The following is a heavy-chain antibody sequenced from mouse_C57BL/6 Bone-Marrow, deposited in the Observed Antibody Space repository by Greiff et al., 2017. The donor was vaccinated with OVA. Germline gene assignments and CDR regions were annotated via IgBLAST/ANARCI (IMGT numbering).Heavy chain of an antibody. CDR2: IHPNSGST. V-gene: IGHV1-64*01. J-gene: IGHJ1*03. CDR1: GYTFTSYW. D-gene: IGHD1-1*01. Sequence: VQLQQPGAELVKPGASVKLSCKASGYTFTSYWMHWVKQRPGQGLEWIGMIHPNSGSTNYNAKFKSKATLTVDKSSSTAYMQLSSLTSEDSAVYYCARNYYGSRSYWYFDVWGTGTTVTVSA. CDR3: ARNYYGSRSYWYFDV.